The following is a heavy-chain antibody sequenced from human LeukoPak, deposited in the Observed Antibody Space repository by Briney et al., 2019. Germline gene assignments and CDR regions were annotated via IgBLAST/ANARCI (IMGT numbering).Heavy chain of an antibody. V-gene: IGHV4-59*08. D-gene: IGHD6-6*01. CDR3: ARHFAYSSSSYFDY. Sequence: PETLSLTCSVSAGSVSSYYWSWIRPPPAKRLEWNGYVYYTGSTNYNPSLKSRVTMFEGKSKNQFSLRLYSVTVADTAVYYCARHFAYSSSSYFDYWGQGSLVTVSS. J-gene: IGHJ4*02. CDR1: AGSVSSYY. CDR2: VYYTGST.